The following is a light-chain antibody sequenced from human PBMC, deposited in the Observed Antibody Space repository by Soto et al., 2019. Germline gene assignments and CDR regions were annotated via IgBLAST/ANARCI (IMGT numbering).Light chain of an antibody. CDR2: AAS. V-gene: IGKV1-8*01. CDR3: QQYYSYPT. CDR1: QGISSY. J-gene: IGKJ2*01. Sequence: AIRMTQSPSSLSASTRDRVTITCRASQGISSYLAWYQQKPGKAPKLLIYAASTLQSGVPSRFSGSGSGTDFTLTISCLQSEDFATYYCQQYYSYPTFGQGTKLEIK.